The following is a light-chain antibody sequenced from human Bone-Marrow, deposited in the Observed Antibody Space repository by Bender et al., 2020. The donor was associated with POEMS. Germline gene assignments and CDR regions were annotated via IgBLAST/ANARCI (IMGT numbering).Light chain of an antibody. Sequence: SYDLTQPPSVSVSPGQTASITCSGDKLGDKYVCWYQQKPGQSPVMVIYEDKKRPSGIPERFSGSNSETTATLTISGTQDTDEGDYYCEAWDSTSTWVFGGGTRLTVL. CDR3: EAWDSTSTWV. V-gene: IGLV3-1*01. CDR1: KLGDKY. J-gene: IGLJ3*02. CDR2: EDK.